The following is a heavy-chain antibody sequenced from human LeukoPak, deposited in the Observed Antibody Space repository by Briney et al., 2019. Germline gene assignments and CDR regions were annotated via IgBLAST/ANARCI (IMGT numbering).Heavy chain of an antibody. CDR2: IWYDGSNK. V-gene: IGHV3-33*01. Sequence: TGGSLRLSCAASGFTFSNYGMHWVRQAPGKGLEWVAVIWYDGSNKYYADSVKGLFTISRDNSKNTLYLQMNSLRAEDTAVYYCAGNYGPYYFDYWGQGTLVTVSS. CDR3: AGNYGPYYFDY. J-gene: IGHJ4*02. CDR1: GFTFSNYG. D-gene: IGHD3-10*01.